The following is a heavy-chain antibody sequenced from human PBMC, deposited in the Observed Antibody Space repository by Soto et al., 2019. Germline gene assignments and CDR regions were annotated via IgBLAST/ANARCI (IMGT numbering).Heavy chain of an antibody. CDR3: ARYGSGSYTSRYLDY. CDR2: NNAGNGNT. J-gene: IGHJ4*02. V-gene: IGHV1-3*01. D-gene: IGHD3-10*01. CDR1: GYTFTSYA. Sequence: QVQLVQSGAEVKKPGASVKVSCKASGYTFTSYAMHWVRQAPGQRLEWMGWNNAGNGNTKYSQKFQGRVTITRDTSASTAYMELSSLRSEDTAVYYCARYGSGSYTSRYLDYWGQGTLVTVSS.